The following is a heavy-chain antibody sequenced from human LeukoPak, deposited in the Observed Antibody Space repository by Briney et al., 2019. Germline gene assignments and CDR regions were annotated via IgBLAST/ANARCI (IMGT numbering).Heavy chain of an antibody. CDR2: ISVRSNYI. CDR1: GYTFSSYS. J-gene: IGHJ4*02. CDR3: VRLRRNSDTSGFYYYYDF. Sequence: GGSLRLPCLASGYTFSSYSINWVRQAPGKGLEWVSSISVRSNYIYYADSVRGRFRISRDDARDSLFLEMNSLRAEDTAVYYCVRLRRNSDTSGFYYYYDFWGQGTLVTVSS. D-gene: IGHD3-22*01. V-gene: IGHV3-21*01.